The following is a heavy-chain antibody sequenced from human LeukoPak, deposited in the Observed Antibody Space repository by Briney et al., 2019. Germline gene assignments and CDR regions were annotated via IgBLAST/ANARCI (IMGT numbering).Heavy chain of an antibody. CDR1: GFTFNNYW. V-gene: IGHV3-7*04. J-gene: IGHJ4*02. Sequence: GGSLRLSCAVSGFTFNNYWLAWVRQAPGKGPEWVASIKQDGTEEFYVDYVKGRFTISRDNANNSLYLQMNSLRAEDTAVYYCARGDAFSGDYWGQGTLVTVSS. CDR3: ARGDAFSGDY. CDR2: IKQDGTEE.